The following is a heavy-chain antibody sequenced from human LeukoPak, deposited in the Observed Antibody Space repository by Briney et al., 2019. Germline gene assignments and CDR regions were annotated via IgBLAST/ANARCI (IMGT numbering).Heavy chain of an antibody. D-gene: IGHD5-24*01. CDR2: LSPSGADT. CDR1: GFTFTNYA. J-gene: IGHJ3*02. Sequence: GGSLRLSCAASGFTFTNYAMNWVRHAPEKGLEWVSTLSPSGADTYYADSVKGRFTISRDSSKNTLYLQMNSLRAEDTAVYYCARRAYNWGAFDIWGQGTLVTVSS. V-gene: IGHV3-23*01. CDR3: ARRAYNWGAFDI.